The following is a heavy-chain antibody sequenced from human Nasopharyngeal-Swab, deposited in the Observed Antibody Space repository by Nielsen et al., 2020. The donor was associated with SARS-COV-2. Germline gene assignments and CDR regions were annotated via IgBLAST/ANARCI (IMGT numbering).Heavy chain of an antibody. CDR1: GGSISSYY. D-gene: IGHD3-3*01. V-gene: IGHV4-59*13. Sequence: GSLRLSCTVSGGSISSYYWSWIRQPPGKGLEWIGYIYYSGSTNYNPSLKSRVTISVDTSKNQFSLKLSSVTAADTAVYYCARGRGIDTIFGVVIIGWFDPWGQGALVTVSS. J-gene: IGHJ5*02. CDR2: IYYSGST. CDR3: ARGRGIDTIFGVVIIGWFDP.